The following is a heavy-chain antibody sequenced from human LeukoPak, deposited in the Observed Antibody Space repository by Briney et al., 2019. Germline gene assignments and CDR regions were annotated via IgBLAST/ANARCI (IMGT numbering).Heavy chain of an antibody. CDR3: ARDMSSSWPGDGMDV. CDR1: GFTFSSYA. Sequence: GGSLRLSCAASGFTFSSYAMHWVRQAPGKGLEWVAVISYDGSNKYHADSVKGRFTISRDNSKNTLYLQMNSLRAEDTAVYYCARDMSSSWPGDGMDVWGQGTTVTVSS. D-gene: IGHD6-13*01. J-gene: IGHJ6*02. V-gene: IGHV3-30-3*01. CDR2: ISYDGSNK.